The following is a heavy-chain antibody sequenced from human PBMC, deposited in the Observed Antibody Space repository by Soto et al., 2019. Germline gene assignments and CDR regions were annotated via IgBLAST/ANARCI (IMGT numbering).Heavy chain of an antibody. J-gene: IGHJ5*02. Sequence: QVQLVQSGAEVKKPGASVKVSCKASGYTFTNYAIHWVRQAPGLGLEWMGWINGGKGNTEYSQKFQDRVTITSDTAASTAYTAPTRLRFEDTAAYYCARMAFGSGGWYDPWGQGTLVTVSS. D-gene: IGHD3-10*01. CDR1: GYTFTNYA. CDR3: ARMAFGSGGWYDP. CDR2: INGGKGNT. V-gene: IGHV1-3*01.